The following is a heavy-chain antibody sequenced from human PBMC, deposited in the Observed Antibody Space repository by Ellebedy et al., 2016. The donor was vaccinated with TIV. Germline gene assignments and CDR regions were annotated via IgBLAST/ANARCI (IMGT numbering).Heavy chain of an antibody. Sequence: SETLSLTXTVSGGSINSSRDYWAWIRQPPGKGLEWVGSIYHSGTTYYKPSLQSRVTISLDTAKKQFSLKLRSVTAADTAVYYCARDPGYYGSGTWGQGTLVTVSS. V-gene: IGHV4-39*07. CDR3: ARDPGYYGSGT. D-gene: IGHD3-10*01. J-gene: IGHJ5*02. CDR1: GGSINSSRDY. CDR2: IYHSGTT.